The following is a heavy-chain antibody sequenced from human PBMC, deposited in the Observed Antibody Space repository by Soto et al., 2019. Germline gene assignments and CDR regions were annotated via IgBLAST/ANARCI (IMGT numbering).Heavy chain of an antibody. CDR3: ARGSSSWYTNNWFDP. V-gene: IGHV3-64*01. J-gene: IGHJ5*02. Sequence: EVQLVESGGGLVQPGGSLRLSCAASGFTFSSYAMHWVRQAPGKGLEYVSAISSNGGSTYYANSVKGRFTISRDNSKNTLYLQRGSLRAEDMAVYYCARGSSSWYTNNWFDPWGQGTLVTVSS. CDR1: GFTFSSYA. CDR2: ISSNGGST. D-gene: IGHD6-13*01.